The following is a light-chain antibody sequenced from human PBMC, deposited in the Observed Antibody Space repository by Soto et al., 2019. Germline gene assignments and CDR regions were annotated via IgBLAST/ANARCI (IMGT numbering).Light chain of an antibody. CDR3: QQYRT. CDR1: QSVSSSY. Sequence: EIVFTQSPGALSLSKGERATLSCRASQSVSSSYLAWYQQKPGQAPRLLIYGASSRATGIPDRFSGSGSGTDFTLTISRLEPEDFAVYYCQQYRTFGQGTKVDIK. V-gene: IGKV3-20*01. CDR2: GAS. J-gene: IGKJ1*01.